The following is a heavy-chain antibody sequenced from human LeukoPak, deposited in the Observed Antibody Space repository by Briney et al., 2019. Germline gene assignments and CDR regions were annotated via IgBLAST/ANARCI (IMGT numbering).Heavy chain of an antibody. J-gene: IGHJ4*02. D-gene: IGHD3-22*01. V-gene: IGHV3-11*01. CDR1: GFTFSDYY. CDR2: ISAGASTI. CDR3: AKDISDYYDSSGFDY. Sequence: GGSLRLSCAASGFTFSDYYMNWIRQAPGKGLEWVSYISAGASTISYADSVRGRFTISRDNAKNSLYLQMNSLRAEDTALYYCAKDISDYYDSSGFDYWGQGTLVTVSS.